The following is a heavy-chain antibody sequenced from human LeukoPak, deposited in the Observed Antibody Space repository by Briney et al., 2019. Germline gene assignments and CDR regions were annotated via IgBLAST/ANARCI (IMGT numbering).Heavy chain of an antibody. J-gene: IGHJ4*02. V-gene: IGHV3-30*02. Sequence: GGSLRLSCAASGFTFSSYGMHWVRQAPGKGLEWVAFIRYDGTNKYYADSVKGRFTISRDNSKNTLYLQMNSLKTEDTALYYCARQMATILDGILDYWGQGTLVTVSS. CDR1: GFTFSSYG. D-gene: IGHD5-24*01. CDR2: IRYDGTNK. CDR3: ARQMATILDGILDY.